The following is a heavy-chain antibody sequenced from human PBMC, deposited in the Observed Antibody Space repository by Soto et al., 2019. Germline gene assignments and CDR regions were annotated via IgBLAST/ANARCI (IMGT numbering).Heavy chain of an antibody. D-gene: IGHD5-12*01. CDR1: GFTFSNAW. V-gene: IGHV3-15*01. J-gene: IGHJ4*02. CDR3: AKVRRDGYNWYYFDY. Sequence: EVQLVESGGGLVKPGGSLRLSCAASGFTFSNAWMSWVRQAPGKGLEWVGRIKSKTDGGTTDYAAPVKGRFTISRDDSKNTLYLQMNSLKTEDTAVYYCAKVRRDGYNWYYFDYWGQGTLVTVSS. CDR2: IKSKTDGGTT.